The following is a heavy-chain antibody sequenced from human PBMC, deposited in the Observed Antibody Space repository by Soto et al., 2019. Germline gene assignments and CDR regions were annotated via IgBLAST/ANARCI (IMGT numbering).Heavy chain of an antibody. V-gene: IGHV4-39*01. CDR3: ASRGGYDHSFDY. CDR1: GGSITSNSFY. J-gene: IGHJ4*02. Sequence: QLQLQESGPGLVKPSETLSLTCTVSGGSITSNSFYWGWIRQAPGKGLEWIGTFYYSGSTYYNPSLKSRVTISVDTSKNQFSLNLGSVLAADTAVYDCASRGGYDHSFDYWGQGTLVTVSS. D-gene: IGHD5-18*01. CDR2: FYYSGST.